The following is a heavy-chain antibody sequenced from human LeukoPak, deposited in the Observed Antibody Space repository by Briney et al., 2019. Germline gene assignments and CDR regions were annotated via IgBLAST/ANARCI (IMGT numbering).Heavy chain of an antibody. V-gene: IGHV4-34*01. Sequence: PSETLSLTCAVYGGSFSDYYWTWIRQPPGKGLEWIGEINHRGSTHYNPSLKSRVAISVDTSKKQFSLKLSSVTAADTAVYYCATYSTGFDIWGQGTVVTVSS. CDR2: INHRGST. D-gene: IGHD6-19*01. CDR1: GGSFSDYY. CDR3: ATYSTGFDI. J-gene: IGHJ3*02.